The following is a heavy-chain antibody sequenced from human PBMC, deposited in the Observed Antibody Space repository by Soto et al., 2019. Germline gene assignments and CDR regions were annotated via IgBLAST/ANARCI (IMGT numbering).Heavy chain of an antibody. V-gene: IGHV3-23*01. D-gene: IGHD5-12*01. CDR2: ISGSGSTI. CDR3: ARGLATILGEDYGMDV. Sequence: EVQLLESGGGLVQPGGSLRLSCAASGFTFSSYAMSWVRQAPGKGLEWVSAISGSGSTIYYADSVKGRFTISRDNAKNSLYLQMNSLRAEDTAVYYCARGLATILGEDYGMDVWGQGTTVTVSS. J-gene: IGHJ6*02. CDR1: GFTFSSYA.